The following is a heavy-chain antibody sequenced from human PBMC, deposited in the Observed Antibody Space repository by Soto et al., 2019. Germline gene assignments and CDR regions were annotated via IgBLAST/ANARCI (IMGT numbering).Heavy chain of an antibody. J-gene: IGHJ5*02. Sequence: SETLSLTCAVSGYSISSGYYWGWIRQPPGKGLEWIGSSYHSGSTYYNPSLKSRVTVSVDTSKNQFSLKLSSVTAADTAVYYCARRHKVLRFLEWLFNRWFRPWGQWTPAPVS. D-gene: IGHD3-3*01. CDR2: SYHSGST. V-gene: IGHV4-38-2*01. CDR3: ARRHKVLRFLEWLFNRWFRP. CDR1: GYSISSGYY.